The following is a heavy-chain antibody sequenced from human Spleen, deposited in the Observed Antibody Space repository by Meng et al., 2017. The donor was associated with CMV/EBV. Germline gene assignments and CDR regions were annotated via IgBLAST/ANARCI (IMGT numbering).Heavy chain of an antibody. CDR2: ISWDESRT. V-gene: IGHV3-43*01. CDR1: AFKFEDYV. J-gene: IGHJ4*02. Sequence: GGSLRLSCAASAFKFEDYVMHWVRQPPGKGLEWVSLISWDESRTYSAESVKGRFTISRDNSKNSLFLQMNNLTTEDTAVYFCAKARYRTDEVCSILNYWGQGTLVTVSS. D-gene: IGHD2-8*01. CDR3: AKARYRTDEVCSILNY.